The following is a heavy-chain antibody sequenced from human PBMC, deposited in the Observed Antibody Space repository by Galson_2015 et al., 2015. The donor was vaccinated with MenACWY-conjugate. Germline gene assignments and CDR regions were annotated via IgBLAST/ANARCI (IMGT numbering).Heavy chain of an antibody. CDR1: GLTFSRYS. J-gene: IGHJ4*02. CDR2: ISSSSSTI. D-gene: IGHD5-18*01. V-gene: IGHV3-48*04. CDR3: ARKDGATYGYNDY. Sequence: SLRLSCAVSGLTFSRYSMNWVRQAPGKGLEWVSYISSSSSTIYYADSVRGRFTISRDNAKNSLYLQMDSLRAEDSAIYYCARKDGATYGYNDYWGQGTLVIVSS.